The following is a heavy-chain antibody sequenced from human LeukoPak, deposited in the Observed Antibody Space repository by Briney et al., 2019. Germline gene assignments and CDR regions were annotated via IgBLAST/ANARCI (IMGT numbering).Heavy chain of an antibody. Sequence: ASVNVSCKSSGYTFTVYYMHWVRQAPGQGLEWMGWINPNSGGTNYAQKFQGRVTMTRDTSISTAYMELSRLRSDDTAVYYCAYYYYDSSGYQTGSDYWGQGTLVTVSS. J-gene: IGHJ4*02. CDR2: INPNSGGT. V-gene: IGHV1-2*02. CDR3: AYYYYDSSGYQTGSDY. CDR1: GYTFTVYY. D-gene: IGHD3-22*01.